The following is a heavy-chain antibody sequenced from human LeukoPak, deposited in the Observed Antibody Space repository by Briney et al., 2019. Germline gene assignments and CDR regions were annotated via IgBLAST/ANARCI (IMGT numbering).Heavy chain of an antibody. Sequence: ASVKVSCKASGYTFTSYYMHWVRQAPGQGLEWMGIINPSGGSTSYAQKFQGRVTKTRDTSTSTVYMELSSLRSEDTAVYYCARDHQTYTVYYYDSSGAYYFDYWGQGTLVTVSS. CDR1: GYTFTSYY. CDR2: INPSGGST. J-gene: IGHJ4*02. V-gene: IGHV1-46*01. D-gene: IGHD3-22*01. CDR3: ARDHQTYTVYYYDSSGAYYFDY.